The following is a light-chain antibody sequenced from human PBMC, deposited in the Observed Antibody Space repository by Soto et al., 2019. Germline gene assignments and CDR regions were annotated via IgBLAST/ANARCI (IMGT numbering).Light chain of an antibody. CDR1: QGIDGW. V-gene: IGKV1-12*01. CDR2: AAS. CDR3: KQSKSFPPT. Sequence: IPMTQSPSTRSSSVGDRVTITCRASQGIDGWLAWYQQKQGKAPKVLIYAASSLRSGVPSRFSGIGSGTDGSITINSLQQEDCATYDCKQSKSFPPTFGGGTKV. J-gene: IGKJ4*01.